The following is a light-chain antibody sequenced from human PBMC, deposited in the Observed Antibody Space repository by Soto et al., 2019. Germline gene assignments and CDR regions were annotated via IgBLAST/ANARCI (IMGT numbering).Light chain of an antibody. V-gene: IGLV2-11*01. J-gene: IGLJ1*01. CDR1: SSDVGAYNY. CDR2: DVS. CDR3: CSYAGSPYV. Sequence: QSVLTQPRSVSGSPGQSVTISCTGASSDVGAYNYVSWYQQHPGKAPKPMIYDVSTRPSGVPDRFSGSKSGTTASLTISGLQAEDEADYYCCSYAGSPYVFGTGTKVTVL.